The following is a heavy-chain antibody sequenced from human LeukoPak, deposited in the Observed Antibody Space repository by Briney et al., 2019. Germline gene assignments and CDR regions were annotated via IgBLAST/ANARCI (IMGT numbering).Heavy chain of an antibody. CDR2: IKQDGNEK. J-gene: IGHJ4*02. D-gene: IGHD3-22*01. Sequence: GGSLRLSCAVSGFTFSNYAMSWVRQAPGKGLEWVANIKQDGNEKYYLDSVKGRFTISRDNAKKSLYLQMNSLRAEDTAMYFCAGDLSHYYDYGYWGQGTLVTVSS. V-gene: IGHV3-7*03. CDR3: AGDLSHYYDYGY. CDR1: GFTFSNYA.